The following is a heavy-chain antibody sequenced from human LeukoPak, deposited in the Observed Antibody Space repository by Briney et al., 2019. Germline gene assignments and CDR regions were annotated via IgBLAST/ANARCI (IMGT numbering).Heavy chain of an antibody. J-gene: IGHJ4*02. CDR2: IYGDASKT. D-gene: IGHD3-10*01. Sequence: GGSLRLSCAASGFTFTTYTISWVRQAPGKGLEWVSSIYGDASKTFYADSVRGRFTISRDSSKSMVYLQMNGLRVDDTALYYCAKGAFERFGEPSDYWGQGTLVTVSS. V-gene: IGHV3-23*01. CDR1: GFTFTTYT. CDR3: AKGAFERFGEPSDY.